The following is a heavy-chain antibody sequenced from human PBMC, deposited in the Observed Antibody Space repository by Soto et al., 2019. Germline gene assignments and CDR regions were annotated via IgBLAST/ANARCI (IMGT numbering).Heavy chain of an antibody. Sequence: PSETLSLTCTVSGGSISSGGYYWSWIRQHPGKGLEWIGYIYYSGSTYYNPSLKSRVTISVDTSKNQFSLKLSSVTAADTAVYYCARDGYIAAADAWGQGTLVTVSS. CDR2: IYYSGST. V-gene: IGHV4-31*03. CDR1: GGSISSGGYY. D-gene: IGHD6-13*01. J-gene: IGHJ5*02. CDR3: ARDGYIAAADA.